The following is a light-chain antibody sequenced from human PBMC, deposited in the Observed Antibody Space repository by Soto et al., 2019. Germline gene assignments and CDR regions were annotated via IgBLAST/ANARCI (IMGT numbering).Light chain of an antibody. CDR3: QQRSNWPLT. Sequence: EIVLTQSPGTLSLSPGERATLSCRASLSVSSPYLAWYQQKPGQAPRLLIFGASSRATGIPDRFSGSGSGTDFTLTISSLEPEDSAVYYCQQRSNWPLTFGGGTRVEIK. CDR2: GAS. J-gene: IGKJ4*01. V-gene: IGKV3D-20*02. CDR1: LSVSSPY.